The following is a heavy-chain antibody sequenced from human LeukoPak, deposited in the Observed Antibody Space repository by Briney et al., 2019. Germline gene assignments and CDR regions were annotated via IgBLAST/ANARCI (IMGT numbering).Heavy chain of an antibody. Sequence: QSGGSLRLSCAASGFTFSSYSMNWVRQAPGKGLEWVSVIYSGGSTYYADSVKGRFTISRDNSKNTLYLQMNSLRAEDTAVYYCARAGREQLVRKNDAFDIWGQGTMVTVSS. CDR2: IYSGGST. D-gene: IGHD6-6*01. CDR1: GFTFSSYS. J-gene: IGHJ3*02. CDR3: ARAGREQLVRKNDAFDI. V-gene: IGHV3-53*01.